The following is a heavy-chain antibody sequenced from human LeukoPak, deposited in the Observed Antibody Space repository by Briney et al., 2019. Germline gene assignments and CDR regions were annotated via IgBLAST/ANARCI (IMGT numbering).Heavy chain of an antibody. Sequence: ASVKVSCKASGYTFTGYCMHWVRQAPGQGLEWMGWINPNSGGTNYAQKFQGRVTMTRDTSISTAYMELRRLRSDDPAVYYCARDLGKYNWNYGLAGYWGQGTLVTVSS. J-gene: IGHJ4*02. V-gene: IGHV1-2*02. D-gene: IGHD1-7*01. CDR3: ARDLGKYNWNYGLAGY. CDR1: GYTFTGYC. CDR2: INPNSGGT.